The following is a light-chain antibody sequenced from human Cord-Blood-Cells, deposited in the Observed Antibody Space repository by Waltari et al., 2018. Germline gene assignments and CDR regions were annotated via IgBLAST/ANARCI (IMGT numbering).Light chain of an antibody. CDR1: SSNIGSNT. CDR2: SNT. V-gene: IGLV1-44*01. Sequence: QSVLTQPPSASGTPGQRVTISCSGSSSNIGSNTVNWYQQLPGTAPKLLIYSNTQRPSGVPDRFSGSKSGTSASLASSGLQSEDEADYYCAAWDDSLNGVVFGGGTKLTVL. J-gene: IGLJ2*01. CDR3: AAWDDSLNGVV.